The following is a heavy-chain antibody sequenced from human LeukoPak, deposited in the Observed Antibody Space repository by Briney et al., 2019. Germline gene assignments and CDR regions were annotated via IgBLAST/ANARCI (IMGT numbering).Heavy chain of an antibody. J-gene: IGHJ3*02. Sequence: ASVRVSCKASGYTFTGYYMHWVRQAPGQGLEWMGWINPNSGGANYAQKFQGRVTMTRDTSISTAYMELSRLRSDDTAVYYCARAHCSSTSCYKDGGDDAFDIWGQGTMVTVSS. CDR2: INPNSGGA. V-gene: IGHV1-2*02. D-gene: IGHD2-2*02. CDR3: ARAHCSSTSCYKDGGDDAFDI. CDR1: GYTFTGYY.